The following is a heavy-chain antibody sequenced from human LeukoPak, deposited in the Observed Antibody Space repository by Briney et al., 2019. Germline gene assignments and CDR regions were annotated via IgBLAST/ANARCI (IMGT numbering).Heavy chain of an antibody. Sequence: GGSLRLSCAASGFTFSSYWMSWVRQAPGKGLEWVANIKQDGSEKYYVDSVKGRFTISRDNAKNSLYLQMNSLRAEDTAVYYCAKLRGDSRDYYYYYMDVWGKGTTVTVSS. J-gene: IGHJ6*03. D-gene: IGHD3-16*01. V-gene: IGHV3-7*03. CDR3: AKLRGDSRDYYYYYMDV. CDR1: GFTFSSYW. CDR2: IKQDGSEK.